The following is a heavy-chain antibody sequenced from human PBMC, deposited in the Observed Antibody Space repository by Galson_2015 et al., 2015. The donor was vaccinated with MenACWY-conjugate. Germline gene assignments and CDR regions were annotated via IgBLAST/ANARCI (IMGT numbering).Heavy chain of an antibody. CDR2: IIPIFGTA. V-gene: IGHV1-69*06. Sequence: VKVSCQAYGRTFSSYAIRWVRQAPGQGLEWMGGIIPIFGTANYAQKFQGRVTITADKSTSTAYMELSSLRSEDTAVYYCARDPGSSIIWGQGTLVTVSS. CDR1: GRTFSSYA. CDR3: ARDPGSSII. J-gene: IGHJ4*02. D-gene: IGHD1-26*01.